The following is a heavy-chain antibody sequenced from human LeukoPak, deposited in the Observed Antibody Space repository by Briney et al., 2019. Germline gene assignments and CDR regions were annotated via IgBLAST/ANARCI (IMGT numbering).Heavy chain of an antibody. J-gene: IGHJ3*02. CDR3: AREYCSSTSCYQPDAFDI. CDR1: GYSISSGYY. V-gene: IGHV4-38-2*01. D-gene: IGHD2-2*01. Sequence: SETLSLTCAVSGYSISSGYYWGWIRQPPGKGLEWIGSIYHSGSTYYNPSLKSRVTISVDTSKNQFSLKLSSVTAADTAVYYCAREYCSSTSCYQPDAFDIRGQGTKVTVSS. CDR2: IYHSGST.